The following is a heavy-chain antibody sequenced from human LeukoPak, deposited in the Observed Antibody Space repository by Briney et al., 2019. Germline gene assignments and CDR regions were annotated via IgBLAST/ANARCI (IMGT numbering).Heavy chain of an antibody. CDR3: ARVGTTVTSVDY. V-gene: IGHV3-21*01. D-gene: IGHD4-17*01. J-gene: IGHJ4*02. CDR1: GFTFSSYS. Sequence: GGSLRLSCAASGFTFSSYSMNWVRQAPGKGLESVSSISSSSSYIYYADSVKGRFTISRDNAKNSLYLQMNSLRAEDTAVYYCARVGTTVTSVDYWGQGTLVTVSS. CDR2: ISSSSSYI.